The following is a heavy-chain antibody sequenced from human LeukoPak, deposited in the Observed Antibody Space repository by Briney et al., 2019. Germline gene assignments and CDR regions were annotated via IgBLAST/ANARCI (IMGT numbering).Heavy chain of an antibody. J-gene: IGHJ4*02. CDR3: ARGSGGSYRGVYFDY. Sequence: GGSLRLSCAASGSTFSSYAMHWVRQAPGKGLEWVAVISYDGSNKYYADSVKGRFTISRDNSKNTLYLQMNSLRAEDTAVYYCARGSGGSYRGVYFDYWGQGTLVTVSS. CDR1: GSTFSSYA. V-gene: IGHV3-30-3*01. CDR2: ISYDGSNK. D-gene: IGHD1-26*01.